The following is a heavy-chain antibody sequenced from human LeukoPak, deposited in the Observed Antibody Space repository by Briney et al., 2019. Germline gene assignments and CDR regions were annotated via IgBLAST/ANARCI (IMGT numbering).Heavy chain of an antibody. D-gene: IGHD3-22*01. CDR3: AREYYYDSSGYYSDY. Sequence: GGSLRLSCAASGFTFSSYAMSWVRQAPGKGLEWVSAISGSGGSTYYADSVKGRFTISRDNSKNTLYLQMNSLRAEDTAVYYYAREYYYDSSGYYSDYWGQGTLVTVSS. J-gene: IGHJ4*02. CDR2: ISGSGGST. V-gene: IGHV3-23*01. CDR1: GFTFSSYA.